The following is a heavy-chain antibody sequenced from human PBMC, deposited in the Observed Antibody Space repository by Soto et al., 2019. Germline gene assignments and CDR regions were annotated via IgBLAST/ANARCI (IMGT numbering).Heavy chain of an antibody. V-gene: IGHV3-53*01. Sequence: EVQLVESGGGLIQPGGSLRLSCAASGFTVSSHYMSWVRQAPGKGLEWVSVIYSGGSTYYADSVKGRFTISRDNSKNTLYLQMNSLRAEDTAVYYCARGGRVRSSSSPIDYWGQGTLVTVSS. CDR1: GFTVSSHY. J-gene: IGHJ4*02. CDR3: ARGGRVRSSSSPIDY. CDR2: IYSGGST. D-gene: IGHD6-6*01.